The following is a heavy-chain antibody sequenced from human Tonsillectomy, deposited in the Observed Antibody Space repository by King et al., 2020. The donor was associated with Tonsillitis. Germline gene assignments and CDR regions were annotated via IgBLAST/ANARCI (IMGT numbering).Heavy chain of an antibody. V-gene: IGHV3-30*18. CDR2: ISYDRNHK. Sequence: QLVQSGGDVVQPGRSLRLSCAASGFTFSSYGMHWVRQAPGKGLEWVTVISYDRNHKYYADTVKGRFTISRDNSKNTLYLQMNSLRTEDTAMYYCAKDSSGSRGGYYFYYVMDVGGEGTTVTVSS. J-gene: IGHJ6*04. CDR3: AKDSSGSRGGYYFYYVMDV. CDR1: GFTFSSYG. D-gene: IGHD3-22*01.